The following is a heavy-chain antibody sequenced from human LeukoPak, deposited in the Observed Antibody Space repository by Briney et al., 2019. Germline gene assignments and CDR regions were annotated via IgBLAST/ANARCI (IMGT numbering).Heavy chain of an antibody. J-gene: IGHJ4*02. D-gene: IGHD3-10*01. V-gene: IGHV3-11*01. CDR3: ARIPSYYYGSGMPYYFDY. CDR2: ISSSGSTI. Sequence: GSLRLSCAASGFTFSDYYMSWIRQAPGKGLEWVSYISSSGSTIYYADSVKGRFTISRDNAKNSLYLQMNSLRAEDTAVYYCARIPSYYYGSGMPYYFDYWGQGTLVTVSS. CDR1: GFTFSDYY.